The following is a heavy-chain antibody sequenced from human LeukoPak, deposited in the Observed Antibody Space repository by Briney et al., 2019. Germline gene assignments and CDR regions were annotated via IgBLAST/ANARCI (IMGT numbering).Heavy chain of an antibody. J-gene: IGHJ1*01. D-gene: IGHD5-18*01. V-gene: IGHV3-48*03. CDR1: GFTFSSYE. CDR2: ISNSGTAI. Sequence: PGGSLRLSCAASGFTFSSYEMNWVRQAPGKGLEWVSYISNSGTAIYYADPVKGRFTISRDNAKSSLYLQMNSLRAEDTAVYYCARAGYSMDTEYFQHWGQGTLVTVSS. CDR3: ARAGYSMDTEYFQH.